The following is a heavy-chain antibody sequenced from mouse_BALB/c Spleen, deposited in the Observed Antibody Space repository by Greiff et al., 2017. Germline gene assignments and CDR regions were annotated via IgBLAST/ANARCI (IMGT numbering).Heavy chain of an antibody. V-gene: IGHV2-9*02. D-gene: IGHD2-1*01. CDR3: ARDNGNYAMDY. J-gene: IGHJ4*01. Sequence: VKLVESGPGLVAPSQSLSITCTVSGFSLTSYGVHWVRQPPGKGLEWLGVIWAGGSTTYNSALMSRLSISKDNSKSQVFLKMNSLQTDDTAMYYCARDNGNYAMDYWGQGTSVTVSS. CDR2: IWAGGST. CDR1: GFSLTSYG.